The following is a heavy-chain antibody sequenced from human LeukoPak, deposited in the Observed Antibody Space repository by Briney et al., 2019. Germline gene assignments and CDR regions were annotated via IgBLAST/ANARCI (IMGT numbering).Heavy chain of an antibody. CDR1: GYTFTSYG. CDR2: INTNTGNP. CDR3: ARGGYGDYVEPWFDP. Sequence: ASVKVSCKASGYTFTSYGISWVRQAPGQGLEWMGWINTNTGNPTYAQGFTGRFVFSLDTSVSTAYLQISSLKAEDTAVYYCARGGYGDYVEPWFDPWGQGTLVTVSS. V-gene: IGHV7-4-1*02. J-gene: IGHJ5*02. D-gene: IGHD4-17*01.